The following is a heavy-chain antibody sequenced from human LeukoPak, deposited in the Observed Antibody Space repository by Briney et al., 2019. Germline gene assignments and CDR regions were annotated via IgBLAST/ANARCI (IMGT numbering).Heavy chain of an antibody. Sequence: PGGSLRLSCAASGFTFSSYAMSWVRQAPGKGLECVSAISGSGGSTYYADSVKGRFTISRDNSKNTLYLQMNSLRAEDTAVYYCAKLRPSMIPRRGAFDIWGQGTMVTVSS. CDR2: ISGSGGST. CDR3: AKLRPSMIPRRGAFDI. V-gene: IGHV3-23*01. J-gene: IGHJ3*02. D-gene: IGHD3-22*01. CDR1: GFTFSSYA.